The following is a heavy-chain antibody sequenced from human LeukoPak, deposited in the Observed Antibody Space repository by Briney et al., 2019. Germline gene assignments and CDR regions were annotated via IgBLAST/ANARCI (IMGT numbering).Heavy chain of an antibody. V-gene: IGHV3-23*01. J-gene: IGHJ4*02. CDR1: GFTFSNYA. Sequence: GGSLRLSCAASGFTFSNYAMNWVRQAPGKGLEWVSAISGSGGNTYYADSVKGRFTISRDDSKNTLYLQMNSLRAEDTAVYYCAKDGLRYFDWLYFGFDYWGQGTLVTVSS. CDR2: ISGSGGNT. D-gene: IGHD3-9*01. CDR3: AKDGLRYFDWLYFGFDY.